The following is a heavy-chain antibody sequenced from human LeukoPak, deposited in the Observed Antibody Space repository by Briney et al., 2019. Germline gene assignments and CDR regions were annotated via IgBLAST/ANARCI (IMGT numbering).Heavy chain of an antibody. CDR3: ARDRVYYGSGSTFDY. CDR1: GFTFSSYG. D-gene: IGHD3-10*01. V-gene: IGHV3-33*01. Sequence: GGSLRLSCAASGFTFSSYGMHWVRQAPGKGLEWGAVIWYDGSNKYYADSVKGRFTISRDNSKNTLYLQMNSLRAEDTAVYYCARDRVYYGSGSTFDYWGQGTLVTVSS. J-gene: IGHJ4*02. CDR2: IWYDGSNK.